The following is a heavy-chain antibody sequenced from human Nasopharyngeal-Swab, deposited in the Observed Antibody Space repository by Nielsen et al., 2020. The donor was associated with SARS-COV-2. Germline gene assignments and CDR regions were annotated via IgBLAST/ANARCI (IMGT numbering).Heavy chain of an antibody. V-gene: IGHV1-46*01. CDR3: ARDKHPRDCSGGSCYLLDY. J-gene: IGHJ4*02. CDR2: INPSDGST. Sequence: VRQMPGKGLEWMGIINPSDGSTSYAQKFQGRVTMTRDTSTSTVYMELSSLRSEDTAVYYCARDKHPRDCSGGSCYLLDYWGQGTLVTVSS. D-gene: IGHD2-15*01.